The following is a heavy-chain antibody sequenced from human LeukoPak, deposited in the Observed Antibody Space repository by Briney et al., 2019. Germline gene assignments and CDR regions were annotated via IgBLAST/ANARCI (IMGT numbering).Heavy chain of an antibody. CDR3: TTAPTYYYDSSGYHAFDI. J-gene: IGHJ3*02. CDR1: GFTFSNAW. CDR2: IKSKTDGGTT. Sequence: GGSLRLSCAAPGFTFSNAWMSWVRQAPGKGLEWVGRIKSKTDGGTTDYAAPVKGRFTISRDDSKNTLYLQMNSLKTEDTAVYYCTTAPTYYYDSSGYHAFDIWGQGTMVTVSS. V-gene: IGHV3-15*01. D-gene: IGHD3-22*01.